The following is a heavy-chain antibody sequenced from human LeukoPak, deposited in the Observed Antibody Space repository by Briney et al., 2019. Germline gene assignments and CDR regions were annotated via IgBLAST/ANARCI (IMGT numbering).Heavy chain of an antibody. V-gene: IGHV3-7*01. CDR1: GFIFSSYW. CDR2: IRQDGSEK. CDR3: ARDPIDY. J-gene: IGHJ4*02. Sequence: GGSLRLSCTASGFIFSSYWMTWVRQAPGKGLEWVANIRQDGSEKNFVDSVEGRFTISRDNAKNSLYLQMHTLTAEDTAVYYCARDPIDYWGQGTLVTVTS.